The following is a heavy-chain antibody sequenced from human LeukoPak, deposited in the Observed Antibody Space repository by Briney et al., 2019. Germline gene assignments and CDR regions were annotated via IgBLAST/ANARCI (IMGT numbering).Heavy chain of an antibody. J-gene: IGHJ4*02. Sequence: SETLSLTCTVSGGSINDYYWHWLRQPPGKGLEWIGFIYYRGTTNNNPSLKSRLTTSIDTSKKQFSLNLSSVTAADTAVYYCAGVFSGRRPFELWGQGTLVTVSS. CDR2: IYYRGTT. CDR1: GGSINDYY. V-gene: IGHV4-59*03. CDR3: AGVFSGRRPFEL. D-gene: IGHD3-10*01.